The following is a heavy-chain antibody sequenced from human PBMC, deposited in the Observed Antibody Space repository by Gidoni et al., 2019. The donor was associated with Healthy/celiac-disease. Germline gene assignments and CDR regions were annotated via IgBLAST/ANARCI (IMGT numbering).Heavy chain of an antibody. Sequence: QVQLQQWGAGLLKPSETLSLTCAVYGGSFSGYYWSWIRQPPGKGLEWIGEINHSGSTNYNPSLKSRVTISVDTSKNQFSLKLSSVTAADTAVYYCARGIGSGPPWGFDYWGQGTLVTVSS. CDR2: INHSGST. CDR3: ARGIGSGPPWGFDY. CDR1: GGSFSGYY. J-gene: IGHJ4*02. V-gene: IGHV4-34*01. D-gene: IGHD6-19*01.